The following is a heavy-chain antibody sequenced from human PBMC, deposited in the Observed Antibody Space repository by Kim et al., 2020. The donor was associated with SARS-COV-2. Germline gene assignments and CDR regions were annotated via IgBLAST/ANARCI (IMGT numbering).Heavy chain of an antibody. D-gene: IGHD7-27*01. CDR3: AKIPTLPDWGYDGFDI. CDR1: GFTFEDYA. Sequence: GGSLRLSCAASGFTFEDYAMHWVRQLPGKGLEWVSLISGEGGVTYYADAVKGRFTISRDNSKNSLYLEMNRLRSEDTALYYCAKIPTLPDWGYDGFDIWGQGTMVTVSS. J-gene: IGHJ3*02. CDR2: ISGEGGVT. V-gene: IGHV3-43*02.